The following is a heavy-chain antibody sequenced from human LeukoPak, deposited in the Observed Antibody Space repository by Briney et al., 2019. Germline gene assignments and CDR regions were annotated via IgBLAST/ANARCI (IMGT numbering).Heavy chain of an antibody. CDR3: ARDVAGNTFDY. V-gene: IGHV4-39*07. D-gene: IGHD5-12*01. J-gene: IGHJ4*02. CDR1: GFTFSSYG. CDR2: IYYSGGT. Sequence: GSLRLSCAASGFTFSSYGMSWIRQPPGKGLEWIGSIYYSGGTYNNPPLKSRVTISVDTAKSQFSLRLTSMTAADTAVYYCARDVAGNTFDYWGQGTLVTVSS.